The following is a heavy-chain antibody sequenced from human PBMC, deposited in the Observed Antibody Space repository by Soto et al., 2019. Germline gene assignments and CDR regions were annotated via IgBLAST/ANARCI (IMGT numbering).Heavy chain of an antibody. V-gene: IGHV4-34*01. J-gene: IGHJ5*02. D-gene: IGHD2-2*01. CDR2: INHSGST. CDR3: ARGRVVVVPRWFDP. CDR1: GGSFSGYY. Sequence: QVQLQQWGAGLLKPSETLSLTCAVYGGSFSGYYWSWIRQPPGKGLEWIGEINHSGSTNYNPSLKSRVTISVDTSKNQFSLKLSCMTAADTAVYYCARGRVVVVPRWFDPWGQGTLVTVSS.